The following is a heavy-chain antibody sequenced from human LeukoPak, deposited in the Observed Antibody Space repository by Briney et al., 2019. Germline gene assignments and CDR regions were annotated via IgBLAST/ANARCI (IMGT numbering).Heavy chain of an antibody. V-gene: IGHV1-18*01. CDR2: ISGYNGLT. J-gene: IGHJ4*02. Sequence: ASVKVSCKASGYTFSGFGITWVRQAPGQRLEWMGWISGYNGLTNYAQNLQGRVTMTTDTSTSTAYMELRSLRSDDTAVYYCAREPIAAAATADYWGQGTQVTVSS. CDR3: AREPIAAAATADY. CDR1: GYTFSGFG. D-gene: IGHD6-13*01.